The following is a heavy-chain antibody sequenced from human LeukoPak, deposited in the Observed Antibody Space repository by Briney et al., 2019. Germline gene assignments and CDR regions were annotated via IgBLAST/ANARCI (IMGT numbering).Heavy chain of an antibody. CDR2: INHSGST. J-gene: IGHJ3*02. Sequence: PSETLSLTCAVYGGSFSGYYWSWIRQPPGKGLEWIGEINHSGSTNYNPSLKSRVTISVDTSKNQFSLKLSSVTAADTAVYYCARCPYCSSTDWGGSYYSRAFDIWSQGTMVTVSS. CDR1: GGSFSGYY. CDR3: ARCPYCSSTDWGGSYYSRAFDI. D-gene: IGHD2-2*01. V-gene: IGHV4-34*01.